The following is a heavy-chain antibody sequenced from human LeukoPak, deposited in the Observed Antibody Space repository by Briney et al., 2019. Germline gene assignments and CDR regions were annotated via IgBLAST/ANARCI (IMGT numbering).Heavy chain of an antibody. D-gene: IGHD3-10*01. CDR1: GFTVSSNY. CDR2: IYSGGST. V-gene: IGHV3-66*01. CDR3: AATMVRGVIIKRGGAFDI. J-gene: IGHJ3*02. Sequence: PGGSLRLSCAASGFTVSSNYMSWVRQAPGKGLEWVSVIYSGGSTYYADSVKGRFTISRDNSKNTLYLQMNSLRAEDTAVYYCAATMVRGVIIKRGGAFDIWGQGTMVTASS.